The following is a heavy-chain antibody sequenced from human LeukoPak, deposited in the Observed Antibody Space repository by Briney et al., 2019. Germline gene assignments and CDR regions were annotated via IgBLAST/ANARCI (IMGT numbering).Heavy chain of an antibody. D-gene: IGHD3-16*02. Sequence: ASVKVSYKASGYTFTSYDINWVRQATGQGLEWMGWMNPNSGNTGYAQKFQGRVTMTRNTSISTAYMELSSLRSEDTAVYYCARLIAGQYYYYYMDVWGKGTTVTVSS. V-gene: IGHV1-8*01. CDR3: ARLIAGQYYYYYMDV. J-gene: IGHJ6*03. CDR1: GYTFTSYD. CDR2: MNPNSGNT.